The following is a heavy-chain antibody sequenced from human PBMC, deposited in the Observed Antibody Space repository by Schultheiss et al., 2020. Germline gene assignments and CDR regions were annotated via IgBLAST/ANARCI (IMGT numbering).Heavy chain of an antibody. Sequence: GGSLRLSCAASGFTFSSYGMHWVRQAPGKGLEWVAVISYDGSNKYYADSRKGRFTISRENAKNSLYLQMNSLRAGDTAVYYCARVWPGAEYYYYGMDVWGQGTTVTVS. CDR2: ISYDGSNK. CDR3: ARVWPGAEYYYYGMDV. CDR1: GFTFSSYG. D-gene: IGHD4/OR15-4a*01. J-gene: IGHJ6*02. V-gene: IGHV3-30*03.